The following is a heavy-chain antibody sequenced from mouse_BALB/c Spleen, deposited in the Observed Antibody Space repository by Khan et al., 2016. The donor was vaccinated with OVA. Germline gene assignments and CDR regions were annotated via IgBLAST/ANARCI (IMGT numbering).Heavy chain of an antibody. CDR2: INPGSGGT. V-gene: IGHV1-54*01. CDR1: GYAFTNYL. D-gene: IGHD3-2*02. CDR3: SRSGYGFGAY. J-gene: IGHJ3*01. Sequence: QVQLQQSGAELVRPGTSVKVSCKASGYAFTNYLIEWVKQRPGQGLEWIGVINPGSGGTNYNEKFKDKSTLTADKSSSTAYMQLSSLTSEYSAVYFCSRSGYGFGAYWGPGTLVTVSA.